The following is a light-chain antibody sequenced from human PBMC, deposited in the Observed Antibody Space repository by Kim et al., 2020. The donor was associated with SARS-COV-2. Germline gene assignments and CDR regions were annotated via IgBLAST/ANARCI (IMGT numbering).Light chain of an antibody. CDR1: QGISSY. CDR2: AAS. J-gene: IGKJ4*01. CDR3: EQFKSFPLT. Sequence: ASVGDRVTITCRASQGISSYLAWYQQKPGKAPKLLIYAASTLESEVPSRFSGSGSGTEFTLTIYSLQPEDFATYYCEQFKSFPLTFGGGTKVDIK. V-gene: IGKV1-9*01.